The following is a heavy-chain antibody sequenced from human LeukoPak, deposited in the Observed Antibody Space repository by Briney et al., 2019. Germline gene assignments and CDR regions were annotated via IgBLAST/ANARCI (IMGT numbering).Heavy chain of an antibody. Sequence: PGGSLRLSCAASGFTFSSYAMHWVRQAPGKGLEWVAVISYDGSNKYYADSVKGRFTISRDNSKNTLYLQMNSLRAEDTAVYYCAKDGSSGWYRSLYYFDYWGQGTLVTVSS. CDR3: AKDGSSGWYRSLYYFDY. D-gene: IGHD6-19*01. J-gene: IGHJ4*02. V-gene: IGHV3-30*04. CDR2: ISYDGSNK. CDR1: GFTFSSYA.